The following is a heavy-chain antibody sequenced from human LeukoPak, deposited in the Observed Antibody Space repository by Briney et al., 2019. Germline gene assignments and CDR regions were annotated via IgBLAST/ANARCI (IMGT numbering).Heavy chain of an antibody. CDR2: IYYSGST. D-gene: IGHD5-12*01. V-gene: IGHV4-39*07. CDR3: ARDPAGGYDSFDY. J-gene: IGHJ4*02. CDR1: GGSISSSSYY. Sequence: PSETLSLTCTVSGGSISSSSYYWGWIRQPPGKGLEWIGSIYYSGSTYYNPSLKSRVTISVDTSKNQFSLKLSSVTAADTAVYYCARDPAGGYDSFDYWGQGTLVTVSS.